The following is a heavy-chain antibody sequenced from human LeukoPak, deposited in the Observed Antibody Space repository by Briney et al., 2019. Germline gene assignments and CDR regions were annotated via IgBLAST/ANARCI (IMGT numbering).Heavy chain of an antibody. CDR2: IYSGGST. CDR3: ARGHGHPLFRVGAAYFFN. CDR1: GFTVSSNY. Sequence: GGSLRLSCAASGFTVSSNYMSWVRQAPGKGLEWVSVIYSGGSTYYADSVKGRFTISRDNSKNTLYLQMNSLRAEDTGVYFCARGHGHPLFRVGAAYFFNWGQASLVTVSS. D-gene: IGHD2-21*01. V-gene: IGHV3-53*01. J-gene: IGHJ1*01.